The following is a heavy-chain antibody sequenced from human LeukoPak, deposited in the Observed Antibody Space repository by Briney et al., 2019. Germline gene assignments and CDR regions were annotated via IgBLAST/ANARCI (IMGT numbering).Heavy chain of an antibody. CDR3: AKGSHYDILTGHLDWYFDL. V-gene: IGHV3-9*01. J-gene: IGHJ2*01. Sequence: QPGGSLRLSCAASGFTFDDYAMHWVRQAPGKGLEWVSGISWNSGSIGYADSVKGRFTISRDNAKNSLYLQMNSLRAEDTALHYCAKGSHYDILTGHLDWYFDLWGRGTLVTVPS. D-gene: IGHD3-9*01. CDR1: GFTFDDYA. CDR2: ISWNSGSI.